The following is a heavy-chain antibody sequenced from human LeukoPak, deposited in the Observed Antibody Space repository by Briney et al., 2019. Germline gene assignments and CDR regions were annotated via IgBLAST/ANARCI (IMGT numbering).Heavy chain of an antibody. J-gene: IGHJ4*02. CDR3: ARGCSSTSCYGFDY. D-gene: IGHD2-2*01. V-gene: IGHV3-53*01. CDR2: IYSGGST. Sequence: GGSLRLSCAASGFTVSSKYMSWVRQAPGKGLEWVSVIYSGGSTYYADSVKGRFTISRDNSKNTLYLQMNSLRAEGTALYYCARGCSSTSCYGFDYWGQGTLVTVSS. CDR1: GFTVSSKY.